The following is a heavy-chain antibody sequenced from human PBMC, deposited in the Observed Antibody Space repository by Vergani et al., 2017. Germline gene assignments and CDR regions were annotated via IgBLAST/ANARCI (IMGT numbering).Heavy chain of an antibody. CDR3: ARAQAGNYYYYYYMDV. CDR2: IYTSGST. CDR1: GRSISSGSYY. Sequence: QVQLQESGPGLVKPSQTLSLTCTVSGRSISSGSYYWSWIRQPAGKGLEWIGRIYTSGSTNYNPSLKSRVTMSVDTSKNQFSLKLSSVTAADTAVYYCARAQAGNYYYYYYMDVWGKGTTVTVSS. V-gene: IGHV4-61*02. D-gene: IGHD3-10*01. J-gene: IGHJ6*03.